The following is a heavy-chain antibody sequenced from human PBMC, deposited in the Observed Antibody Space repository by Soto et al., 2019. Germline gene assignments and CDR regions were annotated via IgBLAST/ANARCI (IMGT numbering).Heavy chain of an antibody. Sequence: GGSLRLSCITSGFTFGDYAMIWFRQAPGKGLEWVSFITSKRYGGKTEYAASVKGRFTISRDDSKSVAYLQMNSLRTDDTAVYYCSRLPPNNWGAPLDFWGQGTLVTVAS. D-gene: IGHD1-26*01. J-gene: IGHJ4*02. CDR2: ITSKRYGGKT. CDR3: SRLPPNNWGAPLDF. V-gene: IGHV3-49*03. CDR1: GFTFGDYA.